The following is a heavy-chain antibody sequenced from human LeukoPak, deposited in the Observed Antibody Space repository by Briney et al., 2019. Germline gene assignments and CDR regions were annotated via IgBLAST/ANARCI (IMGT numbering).Heavy chain of an antibody. CDR2: INHSGST. J-gene: IGHJ4*02. V-gene: IGHV4-34*01. CDR1: GGSFSGYY. D-gene: IGHD3-22*01. Sequence: SETLSLTCAVYGGSFSGYYWSWIRQPPGKGLEWIGEINHSGSTNYNPSLKSRVTISVDTSKNQFSLKLNSVTAADTAVYYCARLYYYDSSGYWFYYFDHWGQGTLVTVSS. CDR3: ARLYYYDSSGYWFYYFDH.